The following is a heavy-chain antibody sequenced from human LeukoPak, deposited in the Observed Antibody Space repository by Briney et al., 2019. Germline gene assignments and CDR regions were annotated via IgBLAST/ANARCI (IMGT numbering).Heavy chain of an antibody. D-gene: IGHD3-22*01. CDR3: AKDLPHYYDSSGYPY. CDR1: GFTFSSYA. J-gene: IGHJ4*02. V-gene: IGHV3-23*01. Sequence: GGSLRLSRAASGFTFSSYAMSWVRQPPGKGLEWVSDIYGSGGSTYYADSVKGRFTISRDNSKNTLYLQMNSLRAEDTAVYYCAKDLPHYYDSSGYPYWGQGTLVTVSS. CDR2: IYGSGGST.